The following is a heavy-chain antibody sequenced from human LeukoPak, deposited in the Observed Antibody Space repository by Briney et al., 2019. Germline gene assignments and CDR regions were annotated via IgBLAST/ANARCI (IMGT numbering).Heavy chain of an antibody. CDR3: ANRGF. V-gene: IGHV3-53*01. CDR1: GFVVSSDF. J-gene: IGHJ4*02. CDR2: IHSCDRI. Sequence: GGSLRLSCAGSGFVVSSDFMQGVRQAPGKGLEGVSMIHSCDRIFYAASVEARFTISRDSSKRTLSLQMNSLSVEDASVYYCANRGFWGQGILVTVSS.